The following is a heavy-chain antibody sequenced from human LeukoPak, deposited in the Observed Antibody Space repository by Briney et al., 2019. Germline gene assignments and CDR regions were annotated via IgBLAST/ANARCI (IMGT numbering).Heavy chain of an antibody. J-gene: IGHJ4*02. CDR2: ISSSSSYI. V-gene: IGHV3-21*01. CDR1: GFTFSSYS. D-gene: IGHD5-18*01. Sequence: GGSLRPSCAASGFTFSSYSMNWVRQAPGKGLEWVSSISSSSSYIYYADSVKGRFTISRDNAKNSLYLQMNSLRAEDTAVYYCARGDSYGYSFDYWGQGTLVTVSS. CDR3: ARGDSYGYSFDY.